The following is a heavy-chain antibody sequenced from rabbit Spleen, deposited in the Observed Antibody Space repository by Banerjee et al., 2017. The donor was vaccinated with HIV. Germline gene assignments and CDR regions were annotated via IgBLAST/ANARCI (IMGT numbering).Heavy chain of an antibody. V-gene: IGHV1S45*01. CDR3: ARDLVAVIGWNFGW. D-gene: IGHD1-1*01. J-gene: IGHJ4*01. CDR2: INIVTGKS. CDR1: GFSFSDRDV. Sequence: QEQLVESGGGLVKPEGSLTLTCKASGFSFSDRDVMCWVRQAPGKGLEWIACINIVTGKSVYASWAKGRFTMSRTSSTTVTLQMSSLTAADTATYFCARDLVAVIGWNFGWWGQGTLVTVS.